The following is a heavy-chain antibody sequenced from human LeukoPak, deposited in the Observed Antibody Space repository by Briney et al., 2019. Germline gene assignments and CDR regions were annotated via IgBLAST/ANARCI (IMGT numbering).Heavy chain of an antibody. Sequence: PLETLSLTCTVSGGSIRSDGYYWGWIRQHPEKGLEWIGHIYSSGSTYYNPSLKSRVTISVDPSKNQFSLNLTAVTAADTAVYYCARKSRGYDFPWFDPWGQGILGTVSS. CDR2: IYSSGST. CDR1: GGSIRSDGYY. J-gene: IGHJ5*02. D-gene: IGHD5-12*01. CDR3: ARKSRGYDFPWFDP. V-gene: IGHV4-31*03.